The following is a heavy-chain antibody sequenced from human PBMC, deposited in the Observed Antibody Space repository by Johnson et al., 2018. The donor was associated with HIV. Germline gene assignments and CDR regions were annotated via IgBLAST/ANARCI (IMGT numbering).Heavy chain of an antibody. CDR1: GFSFSDYY. V-gene: IGHV3-11*04. D-gene: IGHD3-3*01. CDR2: ISGSGTNI. Sequence: QVQLVESGGGLVKPGGSLRLSCAASGFSFSDYYMSWIRQAPGKGLEWVSYISGSGTNIYYADSVKGRFTISRDNAKKSLFLQMNSLRTEDTAMYYCAKGQRSGYPKDALEMWGRGTMVTVSS. J-gene: IGHJ3*02. CDR3: AKGQRSGYPKDALEM.